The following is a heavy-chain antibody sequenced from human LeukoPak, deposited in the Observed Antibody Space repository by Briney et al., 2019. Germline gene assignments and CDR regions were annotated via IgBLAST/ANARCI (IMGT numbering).Heavy chain of an antibody. J-gene: IGHJ4*02. V-gene: IGHV3-7*03. CDR2: IKQDGSEK. CDR1: GFTFSLYW. Sequence: GGSLRLSCAASGFTFSLYWMNWVRRAPGKGLEWVANIKQDGSEKNYVDSVKGRFTISRDNAKNSLHLQMNNLGVEDTAMYYCAGGTGFIIKDWGQGTLVTVSS. CDR3: AGGTGFIIKD. D-gene: IGHD3-9*01.